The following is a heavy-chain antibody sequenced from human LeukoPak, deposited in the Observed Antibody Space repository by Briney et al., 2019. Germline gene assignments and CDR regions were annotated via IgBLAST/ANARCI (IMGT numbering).Heavy chain of an antibody. V-gene: IGHV4-39*01. CDR3: ARLGYSSSWYPLGAFDI. CDR1: GGSISSSNYY. CDR2: IYYGGST. Sequence: SETLSLTCNVSGGSISSSNYYWGWIRQPPGEGLEWIGSIYYGGSTYYNASLKSRLTIFVDTSKNQFSLKLSSLTAADTAVYYCARLGYSSSWYPLGAFDIWGQGTMVTVS. D-gene: IGHD2-2*01. J-gene: IGHJ3*02.